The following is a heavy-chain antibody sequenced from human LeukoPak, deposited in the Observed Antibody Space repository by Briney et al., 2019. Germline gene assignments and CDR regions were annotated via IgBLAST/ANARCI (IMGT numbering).Heavy chain of an antibody. Sequence: ASVKVSCKASGYTFTTYSLAWVRQAPGQSLEWMGWISVNNGGTNYAQSFQDRVTLTRDTSTNTAYLELRSLRSDDTAIVYCATATQPRGYFLHWGQGSLVTVSS. V-gene: IGHV1-18*01. D-gene: IGHD2-2*01. CDR3: ATATQPRGYFLH. CDR1: GYTFTTYS. CDR2: ISVNNGGT. J-gene: IGHJ1*01.